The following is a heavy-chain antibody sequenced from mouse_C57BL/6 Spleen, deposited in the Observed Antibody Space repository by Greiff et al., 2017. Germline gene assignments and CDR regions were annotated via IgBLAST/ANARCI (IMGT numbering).Heavy chain of an antibody. CDR3: ARERLGLDY. Sequence: QVQLQQPGAELVRPGSSVKLSCKASGYTFTSYWMDWVKQRPGQGLEWIGNIYPSDSETHYNQKFKDKATLTVAKSSSTAYMQLSSLTSEDSAVYYCARERLGLDYWGQGTTLTVSS. CDR1: GYTFTSYW. V-gene: IGHV1-61*01. D-gene: IGHD4-1*01. CDR2: IYPSDSET. J-gene: IGHJ2*01.